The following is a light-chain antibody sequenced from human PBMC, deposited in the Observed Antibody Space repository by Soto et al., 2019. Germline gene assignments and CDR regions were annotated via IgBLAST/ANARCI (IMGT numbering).Light chain of an antibody. V-gene: IGKV3-20*01. CDR1: QSVSSSY. CDR2: GAS. CDR3: QQYGSSPLFT. J-gene: IGKJ3*01. Sequence: EIVLTQSPGTLSLSPGERATLSCRASQSVSSSYLAWYQQKPGQAPRLLIYGASGRATGIPDRFSGSGSGTAFNLTITRLEPEDFPVYDCQQYGSSPLFTFGPGTKVDIK.